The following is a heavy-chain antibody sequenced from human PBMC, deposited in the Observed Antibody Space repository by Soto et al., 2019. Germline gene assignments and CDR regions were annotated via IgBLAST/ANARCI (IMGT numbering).Heavy chain of an antibody. D-gene: IGHD3-22*01. CDR1: GGSISGYY. CDR2: MYNTGST. V-gene: IGHV4-59*01. CDR3: TGAYYDVSGYSLDP. J-gene: IGHJ5*02. Sequence: SETLSLTCTVSGGSISGYYWSWIRQPPGKGLEWIGYMYNTGSTVYNPSFKSRVTISVDTSKNQFSLKLNSVTAADTAVYYCTGAYYDVSGYSLDPWGQGTSVTVSS.